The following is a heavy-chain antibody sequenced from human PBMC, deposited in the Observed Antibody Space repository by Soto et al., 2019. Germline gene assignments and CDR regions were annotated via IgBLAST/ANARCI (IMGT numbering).Heavy chain of an antibody. J-gene: IGHJ3*02. CDR3: ARNYCSSTSSSPSSDAFDI. V-gene: IGHV4-39*01. CDR2: IFYTGST. D-gene: IGHD2-2*01. CDR1: GASISSSPFY. Sequence: SETLSLTCTFSGASISSSPFYWAWIRLSPGQGLEWMGSIFYTGSTFENPSLKSRASISVDRSKNQFSLNLRSVTAADTAVYYCARNYCSSTSSSPSSDAFDIWGPGTKVTVSS.